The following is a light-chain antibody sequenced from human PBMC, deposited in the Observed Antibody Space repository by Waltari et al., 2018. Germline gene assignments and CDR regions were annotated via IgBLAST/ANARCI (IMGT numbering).Light chain of an antibody. J-gene: IGKJ4*01. V-gene: IGKV1-5*03. CDR3: QQYNSYSLLS. Sequence: DIQMTQSPSSLSASVGDRFTITCRASQSISNWLAWYQQKPGKAPKLLIYKASTLESGVPSRCSRRGSGTEFTLTISSLQPDDFATYYCQQYNSYSLLSFGGGTKVEIK. CDR2: KAS. CDR1: QSISNW.